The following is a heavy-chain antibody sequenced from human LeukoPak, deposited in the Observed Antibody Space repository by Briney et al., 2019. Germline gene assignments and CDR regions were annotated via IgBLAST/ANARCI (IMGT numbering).Heavy chain of an antibody. D-gene: IGHD1-26*01. CDR1: GGSISSSSYF. V-gene: IGHV4-39*02. CDR3: ARDYSGSYHFFDY. Sequence: SETLSLTCTVSGGSISSSSYFWGWIRQPPGKGLEWIGSIYYSGSTYYSPSLKSRVTISVDTSKNQFSLKLSSVTAADTAVYYCARDYSGSYHFFDYWGQGTLVTVSS. J-gene: IGHJ4*02. CDR2: IYYSGST.